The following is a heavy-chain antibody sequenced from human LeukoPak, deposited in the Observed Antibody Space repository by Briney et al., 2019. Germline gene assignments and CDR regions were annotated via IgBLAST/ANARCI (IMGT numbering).Heavy chain of an antibody. J-gene: IGHJ6*03. CDR2: ISYSGST. D-gene: IGHD3-9*01. Sequence: SETLSLTCVVEGYYFSGFYWTWLRQAPGKGLEWLGEISYSGSTNYNPSLKSRVTIEVDTSKKQISLNLSSVTAADTAVYYCAKGKAAHYHSVTDEYYYYLDVWGKGTTVIVSS. CDR1: GYYFSGFY. V-gene: IGHV4-34*01. CDR3: AKGKAAHYHSVTDEYYYYLDV.